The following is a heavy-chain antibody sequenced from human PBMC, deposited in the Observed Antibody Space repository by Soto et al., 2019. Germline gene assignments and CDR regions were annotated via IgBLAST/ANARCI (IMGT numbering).Heavy chain of an antibody. CDR2: INPNSGGT. Sequence: GASVKVSCKASGYTFTGYYMYWVRQAPGQGLEWMGWINPNSGGTNYAQKFQGWVTMTRDTSISTAYMELSRLRSDDTAVYYCARDHAMITFGGVTGLGGYRGQGTLVTVSS. J-gene: IGHJ4*02. D-gene: IGHD3-16*01. V-gene: IGHV1-2*04. CDR3: ARDHAMITFGGVTGLGGY. CDR1: GYTFTGYY.